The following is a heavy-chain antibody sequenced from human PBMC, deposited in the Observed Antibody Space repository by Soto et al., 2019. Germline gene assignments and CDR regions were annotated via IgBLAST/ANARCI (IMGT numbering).Heavy chain of an antibody. Sequence: PGASLKISCKGSGYSFTSYWISWVRQMPGKGLEWMGRIDPSDSYTNYSTSFQGHVTISADKSISTAYLQWSSLRAEDTAVYYCARNTAMAHKKFYYYYGMDVWGQGTTVTVSS. D-gene: IGHD5-18*01. CDR3: ARNTAMAHKKFYYYYGMDV. CDR2: IDPSDSYT. CDR1: GYSFTSYW. V-gene: IGHV5-10-1*01. J-gene: IGHJ6*02.